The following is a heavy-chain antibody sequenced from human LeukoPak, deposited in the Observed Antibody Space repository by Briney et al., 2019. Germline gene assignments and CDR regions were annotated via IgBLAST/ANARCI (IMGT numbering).Heavy chain of an antibody. Sequence: PSETLSLTCTVSGGSISSYYWSWIRQPAGKGLEWIGRIYTGGSTNYNPSLKSRVTMSVDTSKNQFSLKLSSVTAADTAVYYCARRTYYYDSSGYSPWGQGTLVTVSS. CDR1: GGSISSYY. J-gene: IGHJ5*02. CDR2: IYTGGST. V-gene: IGHV4-4*07. CDR3: ARRTYYYDSSGYSP. D-gene: IGHD3-22*01.